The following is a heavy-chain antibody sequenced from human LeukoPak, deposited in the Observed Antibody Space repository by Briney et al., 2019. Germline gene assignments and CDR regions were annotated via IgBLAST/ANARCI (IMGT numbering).Heavy chain of an antibody. J-gene: IGHJ6*03. CDR2: ISGSGGST. CDR1: GFTFSSYA. Sequence: GGSLRLSCAASGFTFSSYAMSWVRQAPGKGLEWVSAISGSGGSTYYADSVKGRFTISRDNAKNSLYLQMNSLRAEDTAVYYCARVTFGATVTNYYYYYMDVWGKGTTVTVSS. V-gene: IGHV3-23*01. D-gene: IGHD4-17*01. CDR3: ARVTFGATVTNYYYYYMDV.